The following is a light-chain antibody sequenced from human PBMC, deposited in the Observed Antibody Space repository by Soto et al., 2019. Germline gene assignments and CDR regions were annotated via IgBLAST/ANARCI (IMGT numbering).Light chain of an antibody. CDR1: SSNIGSNT. CDR3: VAWDDSLNGPV. J-gene: IGLJ3*02. Sequence: QSVLTQPPSASGTPGQRVTISCSGSSSNIGSNTVNWYQQLPGTAPKLLIYGHNQRPSGVPDRFSASKSGTSASLAISGLQSEDEADYHCVAWDDSLNGPVFGGGTKLTVL. V-gene: IGLV1-44*01. CDR2: GHN.